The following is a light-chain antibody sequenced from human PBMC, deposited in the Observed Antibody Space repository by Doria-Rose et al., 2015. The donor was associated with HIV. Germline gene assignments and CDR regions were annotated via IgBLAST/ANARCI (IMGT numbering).Light chain of an antibody. V-gene: IGKV3-20*01. CDR1: QSFSSTY. CDR3: HQYGTSWT. J-gene: IGKJ1*01. CDR2: DGS. Sequence: EIVMTQSPGTLSLSPGERATLSCRASQSFSSTYLAWYQQKPGQAPSLLIYDGSTRATGIPDRFSASGSGTDFTLTINRLESEDFALYYCHQYGTSWTFGQGTKAEI.